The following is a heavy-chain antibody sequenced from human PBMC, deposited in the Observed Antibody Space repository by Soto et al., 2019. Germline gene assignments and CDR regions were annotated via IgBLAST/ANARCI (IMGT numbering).Heavy chain of an antibody. CDR3: ARDYSYGWFDY. Sequence: TLSLTCTVYGGSISSGGYYWSWIRQHPGKGLEWIGYIYYSGSTYYNLSLKSRLTIPVDTSKNQFSLKLSSVTAADTAVYYCARDYSYGWFDYWGQGVLVTVSS. J-gene: IGHJ4*02. CDR2: IYYSGST. CDR1: GGSISSGGYY. V-gene: IGHV4-31*03. D-gene: IGHD5-18*01.